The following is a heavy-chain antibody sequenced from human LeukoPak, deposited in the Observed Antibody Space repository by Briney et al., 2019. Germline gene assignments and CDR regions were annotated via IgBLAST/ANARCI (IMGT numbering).Heavy chain of an antibody. Sequence: ASVKVSCKASGYTFTSYGISWVRQAPGQGLEWMGWISAYNGNTNYAQKLQGRVTMTTDTSTSTAYMELRSLRSDDTAVYYCARDSDPWRTYVAFDIWGQGTMVTVSS. V-gene: IGHV1-18*01. CDR1: GYTFTSYG. J-gene: IGHJ3*02. D-gene: IGHD3-10*02. CDR3: ARDSDPWRTYVAFDI. CDR2: ISAYNGNT.